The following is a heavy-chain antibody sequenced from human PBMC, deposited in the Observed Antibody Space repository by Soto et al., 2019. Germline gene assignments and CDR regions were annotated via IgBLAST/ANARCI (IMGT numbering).Heavy chain of an antibody. CDR1: GFTFSGHD. CDR2: IGTAGDT. V-gene: IGHV3-13*01. D-gene: IGHD3-10*01. J-gene: IGHJ4*02. CDR3: ARAPVLVRGIRAFDY. Sequence: LRLSCAASGFTFSGHDMHWVRQVPGKGLEWVSGIGTAGDTYYPGSAKGRFTVSRENDKNSFYLQMNSLTVGDTAVYYCARAPVLVRGIRAFDYWGQGALVTVS.